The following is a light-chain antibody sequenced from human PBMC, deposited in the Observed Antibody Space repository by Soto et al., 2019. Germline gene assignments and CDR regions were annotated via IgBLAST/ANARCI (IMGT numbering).Light chain of an antibody. V-gene: IGLV3-21*02. CDR2: DDS. CDR1: NIGSKS. J-gene: IGLJ3*02. CDR3: NSYSTSSTYWV. Sequence: SYELTQPPSVSVAPGQTARITCGGNNIGSKSVHWYQQKPGQAPVLVVYDDSDRPSGVSNRFSGSKSGNTASLTISGLQAEDEADYYCNSYSTSSTYWVFGGGTKVTVL.